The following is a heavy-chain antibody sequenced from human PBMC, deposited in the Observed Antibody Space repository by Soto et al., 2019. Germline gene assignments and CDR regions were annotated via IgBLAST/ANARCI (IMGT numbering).Heavy chain of an antibody. CDR2: INLDGSEK. CDR3: ARGAIAGNEVPGD. V-gene: IGHV3-7*05. CDR1: GFTFRSYW. D-gene: IGHD1-1*01. J-gene: IGHJ1*01. Sequence: EGQLVESGGGLVQPGGSLRLSCQVSGFTFRSYWMTWVRRAPGKGLEWVANINLDGSEKYYVDAVKGRFTISRDNAKNSLHPDLRDLRGNETAVYYCARGAIAGNEVPGDWGQGTLVTVSS.